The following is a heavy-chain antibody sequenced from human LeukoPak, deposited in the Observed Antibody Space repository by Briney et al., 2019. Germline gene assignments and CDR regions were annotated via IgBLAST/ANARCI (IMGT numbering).Heavy chain of an antibody. J-gene: IGHJ3*02. D-gene: IGHD3-10*01. V-gene: IGHV4-59*04. CDR3: ATHYSYYSI. CDR2: IYHSGST. CDR1: GGSISSYY. Sequence: PSETLFLTCTVSGGSISSYYWSWIRQPPGKGLEWIGYIYHSGSTYYNPPLKSRVTISVDKSKNQFSLKLSSVTAADTAVYYCATHYSYYSIWGQGTMVTVSS.